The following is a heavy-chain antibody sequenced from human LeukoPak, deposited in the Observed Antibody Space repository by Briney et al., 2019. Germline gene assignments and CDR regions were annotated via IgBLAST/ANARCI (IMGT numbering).Heavy chain of an antibody. CDR3: ARVRPNYCDSSGYYGY. D-gene: IGHD3-22*01. Sequence: ASVKVSCKASGYTFTSYGISWVRQAPGQGLEWMVWISAYNGNTNYAQKLQGRVTMTTDTSTSTAYMELRSLRSDDTAVYYCARVRPNYCDSSGYYGYWGQGTLVTVSS. CDR1: GYTFTSYG. J-gene: IGHJ4*02. CDR2: ISAYNGNT. V-gene: IGHV1-18*01.